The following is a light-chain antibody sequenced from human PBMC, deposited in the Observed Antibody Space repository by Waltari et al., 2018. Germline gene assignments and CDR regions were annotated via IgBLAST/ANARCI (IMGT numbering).Light chain of an antibody. CDR3: LQHNSYPLT. V-gene: IGKV1-17*02. Sequence: DIQMTQSPSSLSASVGDTVTITYRASQGISNYLNWFQQKPGKVPKLLIYAATTLQSGVPSRFSGSGSGTEFTLTISNLQPEDFAAYYCLQHNSYPLTFGGGTRVEIK. CDR1: QGISNY. CDR2: AAT. J-gene: IGKJ4*01.